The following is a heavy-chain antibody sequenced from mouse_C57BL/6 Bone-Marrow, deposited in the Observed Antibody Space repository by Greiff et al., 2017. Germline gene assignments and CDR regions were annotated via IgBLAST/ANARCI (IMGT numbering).Heavy chain of an antibody. Sequence: EVKLEESGGGLVKPGGSLKLSCAASGFTFSDYGMHWVRQAPEKGLEWVAYISSGSSTIYYADTVKGRFTISRDNAKNTLFLQMTSLRSEDTAMYYCARPPYYYGSSYGYCDVWGTGTTVTVSS. D-gene: IGHD1-1*01. CDR2: ISSGSSTI. J-gene: IGHJ1*03. CDR1: GFTFSDYG. V-gene: IGHV5-17*01. CDR3: ARPPYYYGSSYGYCDV.